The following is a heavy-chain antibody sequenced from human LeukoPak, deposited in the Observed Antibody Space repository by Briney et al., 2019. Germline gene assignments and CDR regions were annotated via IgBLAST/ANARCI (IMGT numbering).Heavy chain of an antibody. CDR3: AKDRLGGPTKYYYYYGMDD. D-gene: IGHD3-16*01. V-gene: IGHV3-43*02. Sequence: PGGSLRLSRAASGLTFDDSAMHWVRQAPGKGLEWVSLMSGDGGSTYYADSVKGRFTISRDNSKNSLYLQMNSLRTEDTALYYCAKDRLGGPTKYYYYYGMDDWGQGTTVTVSS. CDR1: GLTFDDSA. J-gene: IGHJ6*02. CDR2: MSGDGGST.